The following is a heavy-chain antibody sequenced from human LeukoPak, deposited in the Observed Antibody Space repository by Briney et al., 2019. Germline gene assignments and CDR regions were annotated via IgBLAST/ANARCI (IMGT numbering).Heavy chain of an antibody. J-gene: IGHJ4*02. V-gene: IGHV1-18*01. CDR2: ISAYNGNT. Sequence: ASVKVSCKASGYTLTSYGISWVRQAPGQGLEWMGWISAYNGNTNYAQKLQGRVTMTTDTSTSTAYMELRSLRSDDTAVYYCARDSSSGWYQDYWGQGTPVTVSS. CDR3: ARDSSSGWYQDY. D-gene: IGHD6-19*01. CDR1: GYTLTSYG.